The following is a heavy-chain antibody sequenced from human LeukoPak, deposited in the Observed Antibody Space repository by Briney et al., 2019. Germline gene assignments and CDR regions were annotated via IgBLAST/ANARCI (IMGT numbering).Heavy chain of an antibody. CDR1: GGSIRSYY. CDR3: ARGGFSYGYLDY. CDR2: IYYSGST. Sequence: PSETLSLTCTVSGGSIRSYYWSWIRQPPGKGLEWIGYIYYSGSTNYNPSLKSRVTISVDTSKNQFSLKLNSVTAADTAVYYCARGGFSYGYLDYWGQGTLVTVSS. J-gene: IGHJ4*02. V-gene: IGHV4-59*01. D-gene: IGHD5-18*01.